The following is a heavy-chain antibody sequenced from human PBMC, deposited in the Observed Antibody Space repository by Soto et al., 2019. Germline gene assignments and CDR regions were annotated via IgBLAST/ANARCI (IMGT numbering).Heavy chain of an antibody. CDR1: GGSISSGGYY. CDR3: ARGPRDDNFDP. V-gene: IGHV4-31*03. D-gene: IGHD3-9*01. Sequence: PSETLSLTCTVSGGSISSGGYYWSWIRQHPGKGLEWIGYIYYSGSTYYNPSLKSRVTISVDTSKNQFSLKPSSVTAADTAVYYCARGPRDDNFDPWGQGTLVTVSS. CDR2: IYYSGST. J-gene: IGHJ5*02.